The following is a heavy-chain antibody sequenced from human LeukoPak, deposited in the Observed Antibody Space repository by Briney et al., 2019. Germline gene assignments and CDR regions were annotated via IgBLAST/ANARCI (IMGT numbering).Heavy chain of an antibody. J-gene: IGHJ4*02. CDR1: GFTFSDYY. Sequence: GGSLRLSCAASGFTFSDYYMSWIRQAPGKGLEWVSYISSSGSTIYYADPVKGRFTISRDNAKNSLYLQMNSLRAEDTAVYYCARTQYQMPTLHYWGQGTLVTVSS. CDR2: ISSSGSTI. CDR3: ARTQYQMPTLHY. D-gene: IGHD2-2*01. V-gene: IGHV3-11*01.